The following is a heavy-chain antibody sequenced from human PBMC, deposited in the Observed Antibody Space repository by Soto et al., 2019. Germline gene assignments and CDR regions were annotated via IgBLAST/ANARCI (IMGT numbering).Heavy chain of an antibody. J-gene: IGHJ5*02. CDR1: GFTFSSYA. V-gene: IGHV3-64*01. CDR2: ISSNGGST. D-gene: IGHD2-2*01. CDR3: ARGPSSSDIVVVPAAIRSNP. Sequence: PGGSLRLSCAASGFTFSSYAMHWVRQAPGKGLEYVSAISSNGGSTYYANSVKGRFTISRDNSKNTLYLQMGSLRAEDMAVYYCARGPSSSDIVVVPAAIRSNPWGQGTLVTVSS.